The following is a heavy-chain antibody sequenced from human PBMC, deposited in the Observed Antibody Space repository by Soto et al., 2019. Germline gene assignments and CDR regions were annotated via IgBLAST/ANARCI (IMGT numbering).Heavy chain of an antibody. Sequence: ASVKVSCKASGGTFSSYAISWVRQAPGQGLEWMGGIIPIFGTANYAQKFQGRVTITADESTSTAYMELSSLRSEDTAVYYCAKSRYFLCSGSLDSWGQETLVTVSS. D-gene: IGHD3-9*01. CDR1: GGTFSSYA. CDR3: AKSRYFLCSGSLDS. CDR2: IIPIFGTA. V-gene: IGHV1-69*13. J-gene: IGHJ4*02.